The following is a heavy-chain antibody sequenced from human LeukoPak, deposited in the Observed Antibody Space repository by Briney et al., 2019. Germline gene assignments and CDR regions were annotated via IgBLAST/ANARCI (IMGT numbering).Heavy chain of an antibody. CDR3: AKGPLWFGDYRCDY. V-gene: IGHV3-30*04. CDR1: GFTFSSYA. Sequence: PGGSLRLSCAASGFTFSSYAMHWVRQAPGKGLEWVAVISYDGSNKYYADSVKGRFTISRDNSKNTLYLQMNSLRAEDTAVYYCAKGPLWFGDYRCDYWGQGTLVTVSS. J-gene: IGHJ4*02. CDR2: ISYDGSNK. D-gene: IGHD3-10*01.